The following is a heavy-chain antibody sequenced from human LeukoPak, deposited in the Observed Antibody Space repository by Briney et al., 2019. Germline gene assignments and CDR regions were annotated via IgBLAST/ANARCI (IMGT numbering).Heavy chain of an antibody. Sequence: GGSLRLSCAAFGFIFSSYSMNWVRQAPGKGLEWVSSISSRSTYIYYADSVKGRFTISRDNAKNSLHLQMNSLRAEDTAVYYCARDSGSFSLDSWGQGTLVTVSS. CDR1: GFIFSSYS. D-gene: IGHD3-10*01. J-gene: IGHJ4*02. V-gene: IGHV3-21*01. CDR2: ISSRSTYI. CDR3: ARDSGSFSLDS.